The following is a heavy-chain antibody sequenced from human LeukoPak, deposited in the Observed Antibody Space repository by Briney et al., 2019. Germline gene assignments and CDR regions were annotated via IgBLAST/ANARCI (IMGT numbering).Heavy chain of an antibody. Sequence: GGSLRLSCTASGFTFGDHSMSWFRQAPGKGLEWVSATRGPGGSRDYADSVKGRFTISRDNSKNTLYLQMNSLRAEDTAIYYCAKKVGLVSAPLYYFDLWGQGTLVTVSS. CDR2: TRGPGGSR. D-gene: IGHD6-6*01. CDR1: GFTFGDHS. J-gene: IGHJ4*02. V-gene: IGHV3-23*01. CDR3: AKKVGLVSAPLYYFDL.